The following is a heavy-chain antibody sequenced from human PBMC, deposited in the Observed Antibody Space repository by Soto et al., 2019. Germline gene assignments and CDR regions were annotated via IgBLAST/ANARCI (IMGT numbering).Heavy chain of an antibody. CDR3: AKAPWSDCSGGSCYSDY. D-gene: IGHD2-15*01. CDR1: GFTFSSYG. Sequence: GGSLRLSCAASGFTFSSYGMHWVRQAPGKGLEWVAVISYDGSNKYYADSVKGRFTISRDNSKNTLYLQMNSLRAEDTAVYYCAKAPWSDCSGGSCYSDYWGQGTLVTVSS. J-gene: IGHJ4*02. CDR2: ISYDGSNK. V-gene: IGHV3-30*18.